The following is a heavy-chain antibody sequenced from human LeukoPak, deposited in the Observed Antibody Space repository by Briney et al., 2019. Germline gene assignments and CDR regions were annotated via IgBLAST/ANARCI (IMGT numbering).Heavy chain of an antibody. Sequence: SETLSLTCAVSGGSFSGYYWSWIRQPPGKGLEWIGEINHSGSTNYNPSLKSRVTISVDTSKNQFSLKLSSVTAADTAVYYCACARVAAAMYDPWGQGNLVTVSA. V-gene: IGHV4-34*01. CDR3: ACARVAAAMYDP. J-gene: IGHJ5*02. D-gene: IGHD6-13*01. CDR1: GGSFSGYY. CDR2: INHSGST.